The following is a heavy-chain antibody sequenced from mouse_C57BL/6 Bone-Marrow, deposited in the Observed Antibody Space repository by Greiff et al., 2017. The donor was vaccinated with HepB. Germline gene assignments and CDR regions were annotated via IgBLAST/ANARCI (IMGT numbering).Heavy chain of an antibody. CDR3: VRGYYGSSLYWYFDV. CDR1: GFTFNTYA. D-gene: IGHD1-1*01. Sequence: EVKLVESGGGLVQPKGSLQLSCAASGFTFNTYAMHWVRQAPGKGLEWVARIRSKSSNYATYYADSVKDRFTLSRDDSQSMLYLQMNNLKTEDTAMYYCVRGYYGSSLYWYFDVWGTGTTVTVSS. J-gene: IGHJ1*03. V-gene: IGHV10-3*01. CDR2: IRSKSSNYAT.